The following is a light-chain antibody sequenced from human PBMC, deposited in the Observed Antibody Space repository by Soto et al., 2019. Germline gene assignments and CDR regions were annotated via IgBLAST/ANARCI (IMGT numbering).Light chain of an antibody. CDR1: QSINTY. CDR3: QQYKSFPWT. V-gene: IGKV1-5*01. CDR2: DAS. Sequence: TQSPATLSASVGDRVTITCRASQSINTYLAWYQQKPGRAPKVLIYDASSLESEVPSRFSGSGSGTEFTLTISSLQPDDLAIYYCQQYKSFPWTFGQGTKVEIK. J-gene: IGKJ1*01.